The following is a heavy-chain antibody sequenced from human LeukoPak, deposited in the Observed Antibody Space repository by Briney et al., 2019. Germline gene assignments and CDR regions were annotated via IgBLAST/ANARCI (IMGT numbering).Heavy chain of an antibody. V-gene: IGHV4-31*03. Sequence: SETLSLTCTVSGGSISSGGYYWSWIRQHPGKGLEWIGYIYYSGSTYYNPSLKSRVTISVDRSKNQFSLKLSSVTAADTAVYYCARAAYYYDSSGYYTISNFDYWGQGTLVTVSS. CDR3: ARAAYYYDSSGYYTISNFDY. CDR2: IYYSGST. CDR1: GGSISSGGYY. D-gene: IGHD3-22*01. J-gene: IGHJ4*02.